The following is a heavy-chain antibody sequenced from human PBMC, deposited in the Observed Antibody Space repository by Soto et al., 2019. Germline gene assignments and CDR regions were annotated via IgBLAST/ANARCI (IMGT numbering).Heavy chain of an antibody. D-gene: IGHD3-10*01. J-gene: IGHJ6*02. CDR1: GGSVRSGSYY. V-gene: IGHV4-61*01. CDR2: IYYSGST. CDR3: ARDQITMVRGVSYYYGMDV. Sequence: PSETLSLTCTVSGGSVRSGSYYWSWIRQPPGKGLEWIGYIYYSGSTNYNPSLKRRVTISVDTSKNQFSLKLSSVTAADTAVYYCARDQITMVRGVSYYYGMDVWGQGTTVTVS.